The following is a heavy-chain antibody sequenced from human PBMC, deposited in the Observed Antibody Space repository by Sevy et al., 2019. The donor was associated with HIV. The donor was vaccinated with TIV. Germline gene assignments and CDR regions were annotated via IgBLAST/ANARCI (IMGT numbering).Heavy chain of an antibody. J-gene: IGHJ4*02. CDR3: VAANSWEDY. Sequence: GGSLRLSCATSGFTFSSYWLHWVRQAPGKGLEWVTGVNSDGSNTNYADSVKGRFTISRDCAKDTLCLQMNALRAEDTAVYFCVAANSWEDYWGQGTLVTVSS. CDR1: GFTFSSYW. V-gene: IGHV3-74*01. D-gene: IGHD1-26*01. CDR2: VNSDGSNT.